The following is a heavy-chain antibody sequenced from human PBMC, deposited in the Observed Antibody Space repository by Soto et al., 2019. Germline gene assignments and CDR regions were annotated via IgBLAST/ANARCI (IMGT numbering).Heavy chain of an antibody. V-gene: IGHV3-7*04. J-gene: IGHJ3*02. D-gene: IGHD3-22*01. Sequence: GGSLRLSCAASGFTFSSHAMSWVRQAPGKGLEWVANIKPDGSEKWYVDSVKGRFTISRDNAKNSLYLQMNSLRAEDTAVYFCARGDYYDTSGPFSDAFDIWGQGTMVTVSS. CDR3: ARGDYYDTSGPFSDAFDI. CDR2: IKPDGSEK. CDR1: GFTFSSHA.